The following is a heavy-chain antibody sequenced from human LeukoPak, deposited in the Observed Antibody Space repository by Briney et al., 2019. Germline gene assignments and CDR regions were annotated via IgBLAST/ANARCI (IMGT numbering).Heavy chain of an antibody. D-gene: IGHD6-19*01. CDR1: GFTFSSYW. V-gene: IGHV3-33*06. CDR2: IWYDGSNK. J-gene: IGHJ4*02. Sequence: GGSLRLSCAASGFTFSSYWMSWVRQAPGKGLEWVAVIWYDGSNKYYADSVKGRFTISRDNSKNTLYLQMNSLRAEDTAVYYCAKELAVAGTGVFDYWGQGTLVTVSS. CDR3: AKELAVAGTGVFDY.